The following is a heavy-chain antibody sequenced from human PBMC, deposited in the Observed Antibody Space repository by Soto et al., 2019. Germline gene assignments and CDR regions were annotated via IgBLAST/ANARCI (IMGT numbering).Heavy chain of an antibody. V-gene: IGHV3-66*01. J-gene: IGHJ4*02. CDR2: ISSGGST. Sequence: EVQLVESGGGLVQPGGSLRLSCAASGFTVSSFYMTWVRQAPGKGLQWVAVISSGGSTYYADSVKGRFTISRDNSKNTLYLEMNRLRAEDTAVYYCARDTFGRAYDFLHGGQGTLVTLSS. D-gene: IGHD3-3*01. CDR1: GFTVSSFY. CDR3: ARDTFGRAYDFLH.